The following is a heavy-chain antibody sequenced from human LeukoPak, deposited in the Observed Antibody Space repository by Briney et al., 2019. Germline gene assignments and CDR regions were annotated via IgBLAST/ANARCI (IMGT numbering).Heavy chain of an antibody. CDR1: GGSFSGYY. D-gene: IGHD3-9*01. CDR3: ARAWALRYFDWSNWFDP. J-gene: IGHJ5*02. CDR2: INHSGST. Sequence: SETLSPTCAVYGGSFSGYYWRWIRQPPGKGLEWIGEINHSGSTNYNPSLKSRVTISVDTSKNQFSLKLSSVTAADTAVYYCARAWALRYFDWSNWFDPWGQGTLVTVSS. V-gene: IGHV4-34*01.